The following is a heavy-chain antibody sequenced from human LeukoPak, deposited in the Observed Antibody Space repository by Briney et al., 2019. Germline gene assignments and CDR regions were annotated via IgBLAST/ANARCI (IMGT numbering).Heavy chain of an antibody. CDR1: GFTFSSYS. CDR2: ISSSSSYI. D-gene: IGHD6-13*01. V-gene: IGHV3-21*01. CDR3: ARGGIAAAGSDY. J-gene: IGHJ4*02. Sequence: GGSLRLSCAASGFTFSSYSMNWVRQAPGKGLEWVSSISSSSSYIYYADSVKGRFTISRDNAKNSLYLQMNSLRAKDTAVYYCARGGIAAAGSDYWGQGTLVTVSS.